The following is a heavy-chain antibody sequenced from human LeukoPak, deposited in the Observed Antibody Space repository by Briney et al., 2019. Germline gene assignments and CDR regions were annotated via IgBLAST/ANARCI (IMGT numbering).Heavy chain of an antibody. CDR1: GGSISSSSYY. CDR3: ASQKGGIAASTGY. J-gene: IGHJ4*02. V-gene: IGHV4-39*01. CDR2: IYYSGST. D-gene: IGHD6-25*01. Sequence: SETLSLTCTVSGGSISSSSYYWGWLRQPPGKGLEWIGSIYYSGSTYYNPSLKSRVTISVDTSKNQFSLKLSSVTAADTAVYYCASQKGGIAASTGYWGQGTLVTVSS.